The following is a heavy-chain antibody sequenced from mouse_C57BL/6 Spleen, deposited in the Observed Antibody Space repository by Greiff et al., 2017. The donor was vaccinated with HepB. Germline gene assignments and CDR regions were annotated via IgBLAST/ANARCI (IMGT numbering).Heavy chain of an antibody. CDR3: ARIYYDYDVYAMDY. CDR2: ISNLAYSI. Sequence: EVKLVESGGGLVQPGGSLKLSCAASGFTFSDYGMAWVRQAPRKGPEWVAFISNLAYSIYYADTVTGRFTISRENAKNTLYLEMSSLRSEDTAMYYCARIYYDYDVYAMDYWGQGTSVTVSS. J-gene: IGHJ4*01. D-gene: IGHD2-4*01. CDR1: GFTFSDYG. V-gene: IGHV5-15*01.